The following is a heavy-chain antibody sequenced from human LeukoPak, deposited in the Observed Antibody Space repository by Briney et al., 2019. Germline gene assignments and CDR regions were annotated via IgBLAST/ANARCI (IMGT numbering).Heavy chain of an antibody. J-gene: IGHJ4*02. V-gene: IGHV1-8*03. D-gene: IGHD2-2*01. CDR2: MNPNSGNT. CDR3: AREGRGYCSSTSCYMLHFDY. Sequence: ASVKVSCKASGYTFTTYDINWVRQATGQGLEWMGWMNPNSGNTGYAQKFQGRVTITRNTSISTAYMELSSLRSEDTAVYYCAREGRGYCSSTSCYMLHFDYWGQGTLVTVSS. CDR1: GYTFTTYD.